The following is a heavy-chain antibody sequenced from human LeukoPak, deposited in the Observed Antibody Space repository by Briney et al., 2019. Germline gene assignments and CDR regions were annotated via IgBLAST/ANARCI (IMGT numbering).Heavy chain of an antibody. CDR1: GFTFSSYA. V-gene: IGHV3-30-3*01. J-gene: IGHJ4*02. D-gene: IGHD2-15*01. CDR2: ISYDGGNT. CDR3: ARDLIGIDCSGGSCYAPLDY. Sequence: GGSLRLSCAASGFTFSSYAMHWVRQAPGKGLEWVAVISYDGGNTYYADSVKGRFTSSRDNSKNTLYLLVNSLRAEDTAVYYCARDLIGIDCSGGSCYAPLDYWGQGTLVTVSS.